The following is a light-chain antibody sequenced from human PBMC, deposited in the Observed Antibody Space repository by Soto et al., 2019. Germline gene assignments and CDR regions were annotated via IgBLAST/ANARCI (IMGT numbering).Light chain of an antibody. V-gene: IGLV1-40*01. J-gene: IGLJ3*02. CDR2: SNI. Sequence: QSVLTQPPSVSGAPGQRVTISCTGNSSNIGAGYGVHWFQQFPGAAPRLLIYSNIYRSSGVLDRFSGSKSGTSASLAITGLQAEDEADYHCQSYDNSLSAPWVFGGGTKLTVL. CDR3: QSYDNSLSAPWV. CDR1: SSNIGAGYG.